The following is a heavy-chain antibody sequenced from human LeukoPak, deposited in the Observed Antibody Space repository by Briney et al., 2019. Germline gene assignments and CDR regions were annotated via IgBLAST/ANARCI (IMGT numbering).Heavy chain of an antibody. J-gene: IGHJ4*02. CDR3: AKRPDSSGYYYVDY. CDR1: GFTFSSYA. V-gene: IGHV3-23*01. Sequence: GGSLRLSCAASGFTFSSYAMSWVRQAPGKGLEWVSAISGSGGSTYYADSVKGRFTISRDNSKNTLYVQMNSLRAEDTAVYYCAKRPDSSGYYYVDYWGQGTLVTVSS. CDR2: ISGSGGST. D-gene: IGHD3-22*01.